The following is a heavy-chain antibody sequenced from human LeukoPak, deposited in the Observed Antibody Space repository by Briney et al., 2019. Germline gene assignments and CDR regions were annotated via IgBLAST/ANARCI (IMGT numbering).Heavy chain of an antibody. CDR2: INHSGST. CDR1: GGSFSGYY. D-gene: IGHD3-9*01. V-gene: IGHV4-34*01. Sequence: SETLSLTCAVYGGSFSGYYWSWIRQPPGKGLERIGEINHSGSTNYNPSLKSRVTISVDTSKNQFSLKLSSVTAADTAVYYCARDRAGYYGTPFDPWGQGTLVTVSS. CDR3: ARDRAGYYGTPFDP. J-gene: IGHJ5*02.